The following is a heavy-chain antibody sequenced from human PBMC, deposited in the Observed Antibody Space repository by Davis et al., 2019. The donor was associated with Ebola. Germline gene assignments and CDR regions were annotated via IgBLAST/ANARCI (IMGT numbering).Heavy chain of an antibody. J-gene: IGHJ2*01. CDR2: ISYDGSNK. CDR1: GFTFSSYE. CDR3: ARTRSGGGYFDL. V-gene: IGHV3-30-3*01. Sequence: GESLKISCAASGFTFSSYEMNWVRQAPGKGLEWVAVISYDGSNKYYADSVKGRFTISRDNSKNTLYLQMNSLRAEDTAVYYCARTRSGGGYFDLWGRGTLVTVSS. D-gene: IGHD3-10*01.